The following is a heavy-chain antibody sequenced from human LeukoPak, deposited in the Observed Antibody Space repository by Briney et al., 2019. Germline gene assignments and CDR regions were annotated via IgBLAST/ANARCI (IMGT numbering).Heavy chain of an antibody. CDR1: GFTFSTYA. CDR3: TTSGNYFGDY. J-gene: IGHJ4*02. V-gene: IGHV3-23*01. CDR2: ITDSGGST. D-gene: IGHD1-26*01. Sequence: GGSLRLSCAASGFTFSTYAMSWVRQAPGAGLDWVSSITDSGGSTYYADSVKGRFTISRDNSKNTLYLQMNSLRAEDKAVYYCTTSGNYFGDYWGQGNPVTVSS.